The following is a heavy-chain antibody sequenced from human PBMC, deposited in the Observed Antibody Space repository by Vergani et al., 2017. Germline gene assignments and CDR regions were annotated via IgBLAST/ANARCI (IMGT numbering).Heavy chain of an antibody. CDR2: IIPITGTT. CDR3: ARDENAVAAGSDPGDYFVY. CDR1: GGTFSNYA. V-gene: IGHV1-69*12. Sequence: QVQLVQSGAEVKRPGSSVKVSCKASGGTFSNYAINWLRQAPEVGLEWMGGIIPITGTTHYAPKFQGRVTITADEYTTTSYMELSSLRSDDTAVYYCARDENAVAAGSDPGDYFVYWGQGSLVTVSS. D-gene: IGHD6-19*01. J-gene: IGHJ4*02.